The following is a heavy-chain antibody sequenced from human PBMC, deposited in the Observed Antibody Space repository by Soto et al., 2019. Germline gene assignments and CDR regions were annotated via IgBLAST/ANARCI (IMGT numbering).Heavy chain of an antibody. V-gene: IGHV4-59*01. CDR2: ICNSGNI. CDR3: ARSPYELWTSGTISCWDR. CDR1: GGPLSSYY. J-gene: IGHJ4*01. Sequence: PSESLSLTCTVSGGPLSSYYWSWVRQSPGKGLGWIAFICNSGNIEYWPSLRGRVTLSLDTSENLLSLQMTSVTGADSAMYSCARSPYELWTSGTISCWDRWGHGTLVTAS. D-gene: IGHD7-27*01.